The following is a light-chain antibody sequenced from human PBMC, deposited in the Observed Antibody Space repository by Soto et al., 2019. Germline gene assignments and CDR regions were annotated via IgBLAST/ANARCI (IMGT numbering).Light chain of an antibody. CDR1: ISDFVVYNY. Sequence: QSAVTQPASVSGSPGQSITISCTGTISDFVVYNYVSWYQQHPGKAPKLMIYGVSNRPSGVSNRFSGSKSGNTASLTISGLQADDEADYYCSSHTISSALQVFGTGTKVTVL. J-gene: IGLJ1*01. CDR3: SSHTISSALQV. CDR2: GVS. V-gene: IGLV2-14*01.